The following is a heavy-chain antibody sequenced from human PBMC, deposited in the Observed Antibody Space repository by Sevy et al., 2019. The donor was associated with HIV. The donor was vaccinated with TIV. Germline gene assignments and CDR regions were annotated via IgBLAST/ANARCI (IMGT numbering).Heavy chain of an antibody. Sequence: GGSLRLSCTTSGFTFRIYAMSWVRQAPGKGLEWVSAISGSGSSTYYADSVKGRFTISRDNSKNTLYLQMNSLRAEDTAVFYCAKEGGSHYDTGGSFDDWGQGTRVTVSS. CDR2: ISGSGSST. V-gene: IGHV3-23*01. D-gene: IGHD3-10*01. CDR3: AKEGGSHYDTGGSFDD. CDR1: GFTFRIYA. J-gene: IGHJ4*02.